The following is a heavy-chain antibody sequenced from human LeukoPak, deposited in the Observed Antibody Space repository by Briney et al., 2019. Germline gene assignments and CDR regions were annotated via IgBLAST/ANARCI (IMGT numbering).Heavy chain of an antibody. J-gene: IGHJ5*02. Sequence: SGPTLVKPTQTLTLTCTFSGFSLSASGVGVGWIRQPPGKPPEWLALVYWDDDKRYRPSLKSRLIITKDTSKNQVVLTMTNMDPVDTATYYCAYRPYSSSWYTYNWFDPWGQGTLVTVSS. CDR2: VYWDDDK. D-gene: IGHD6-13*01. CDR3: AYRPYSSSWYTYNWFDP. CDR1: GFSLSASGVG. V-gene: IGHV2-5*02.